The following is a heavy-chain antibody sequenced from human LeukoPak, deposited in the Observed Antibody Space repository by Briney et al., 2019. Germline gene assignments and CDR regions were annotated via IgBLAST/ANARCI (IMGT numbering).Heavy chain of an antibody. D-gene: IGHD3-10*01. Sequence: GGSLRLSCAASGFTFSGYEVNWVRQAPGKGLEWVSYISSSGSTIYYADSVKGRFTISRDNAKNSLYLQMNSLRAEDTAVYYCARDRLWFGELLPFDYWGQGTLVTVSS. J-gene: IGHJ4*02. CDR1: GFTFSGYE. CDR2: ISSSGSTI. V-gene: IGHV3-48*03. CDR3: ARDRLWFGELLPFDY.